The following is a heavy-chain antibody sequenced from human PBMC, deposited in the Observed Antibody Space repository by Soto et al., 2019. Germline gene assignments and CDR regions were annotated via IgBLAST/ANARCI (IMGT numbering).Heavy chain of an antibody. CDR3: ASKNGGDYFDY. J-gene: IGHJ4*02. CDR1: GFTFSSYG. D-gene: IGHD3-16*01. V-gene: IGHV3-33*01. CDR2: IWYDGSNK. Sequence: GGSLRLSCAASGFTFSSYGMHWVRQAPGKGLEWVAVIWYDGSNKYYADSVKGRFTISRDNSKNTLYLQMNSLRAEDTAVYYCASKNGGDYFDYWAQRTQVTVSS.